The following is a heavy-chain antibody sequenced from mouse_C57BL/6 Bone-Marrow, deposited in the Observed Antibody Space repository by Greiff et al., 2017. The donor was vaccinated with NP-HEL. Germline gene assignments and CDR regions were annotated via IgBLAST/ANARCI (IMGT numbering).Heavy chain of an antibody. CDR2: IDPSDSYT. V-gene: IGHV1-50*01. CDR3: ARSSNWVPLFDY. D-gene: IGHD4-1*01. Sequence: VQLQQSGAELVKPGASVKLSCKASGYTFTSYWMQWVKQRPGQGLEWIGVIDPSDSYTNYNQKFKGKATLTVDTSSSTAYMQLSSLTSEDSAVYCCARSSNWVPLFDYWGQGTTLTVSS. J-gene: IGHJ2*01. CDR1: GYTFTSYW.